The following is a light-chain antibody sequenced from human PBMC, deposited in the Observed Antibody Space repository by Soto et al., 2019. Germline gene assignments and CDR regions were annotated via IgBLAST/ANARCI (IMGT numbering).Light chain of an antibody. V-gene: IGKV3-20*01. Sequence: EIVLTQSPGTLSLSPGERATLSCRASQSVSNVVWYQQYPGQAPRLLIYSTSRRAAGIPDRFSGSGSGTDFTLTISRLEPEDFAVYYCQQYGSSFSFGGGTKVDIK. J-gene: IGKJ4*01. CDR3: QQYGSSFS. CDR2: STS. CDR1: QSVSN.